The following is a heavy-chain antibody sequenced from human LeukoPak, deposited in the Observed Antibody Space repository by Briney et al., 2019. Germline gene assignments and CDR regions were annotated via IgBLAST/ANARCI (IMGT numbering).Heavy chain of an antibody. J-gene: IGHJ2*01. CDR3: AKAIAAPVWYFDL. D-gene: IGHD6-13*01. CDR2: ISGSGGST. Sequence: GGSLRLSCAASGFTFSSYAMSWVRQAPGKGLEWVSAISGSGGSTYYADPVKGRFTISRDNSKNTLYLQMNTLRAEDTAVYYCAKAIAAPVWYFDLWGRGTLVTVSS. CDR1: GFTFSSYA. V-gene: IGHV3-23*01.